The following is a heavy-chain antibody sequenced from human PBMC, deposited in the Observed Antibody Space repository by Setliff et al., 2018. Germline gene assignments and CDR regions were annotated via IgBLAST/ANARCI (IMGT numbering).Heavy chain of an antibody. Sequence: GGSLRLSCVDSGFTLSNYWMTWVRQAPGKGLEWVANIKEDGSETYYGGSVKGRFTISRDNAKNSLYLQMNSLRVEDTAVYYCVKGYRGYDDYPDYWGQGTLVTVSS. CDR3: VKGYRGYDDYPDY. D-gene: IGHD3-16*02. CDR2: IKEDGSET. CDR1: GFTLSNYW. V-gene: IGHV3-7*03. J-gene: IGHJ4*02.